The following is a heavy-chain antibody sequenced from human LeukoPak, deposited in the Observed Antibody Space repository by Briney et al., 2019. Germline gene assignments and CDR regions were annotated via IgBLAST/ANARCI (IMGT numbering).Heavy chain of an antibody. D-gene: IGHD4-11*01. V-gene: IGHV3-30*18. CDR3: AKSKSPDPMDYIFDF. Sequence: PGGSLRLSCAASGFTFSSYGMHWVRQAPGKGLEWVAVISNDGSITKYGDSVKGRFTISRDNSKNTLYVQMNSLRTDDAAVYYCAKSKSPDPMDYIFDFWGQGTLVTVSS. J-gene: IGHJ4*02. CDR2: ISNDGSIT. CDR1: GFTFSSYG.